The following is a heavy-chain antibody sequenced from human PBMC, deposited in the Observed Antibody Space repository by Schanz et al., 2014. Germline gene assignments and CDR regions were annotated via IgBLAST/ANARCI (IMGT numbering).Heavy chain of an antibody. CDR3: ARTIRFGDMDV. CDR2: ISAYNGHT. J-gene: IGHJ6*02. D-gene: IGHD3-10*01. CDR1: GYTFISYG. Sequence: QVQLVQSGAEVKKPGASVKVSCKASGYTFISYGIKWVRQAPGQGLEWMGWISAYNGHTDYAQKLQGRVTLTTDTATSTAYMVLTNLTSDDTAVYYCARTIRFGDMDVWGQGTTVTVSS. V-gene: IGHV1-18*01.